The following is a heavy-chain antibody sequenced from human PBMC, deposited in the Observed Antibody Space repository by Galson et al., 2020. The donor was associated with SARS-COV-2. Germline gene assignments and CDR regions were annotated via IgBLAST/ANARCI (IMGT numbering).Heavy chain of an antibody. CDR2: IYTSGST. J-gene: IGHJ4*02. CDR3: ARGGWGGDFIDY. V-gene: IGHV4-61*02. Sequence: SETLSLTCTVSGGSLSSGSHYWSWIRQPAGKTLEWIGRIYTSGSTTYSPSLKSRVTMSLDTSKNQFSLNLNSVTAADTAVYFCARGGWGGDFIDYWGQGALVTVFS. D-gene: IGHD2-21*01. CDR1: GGSLSSGSHY.